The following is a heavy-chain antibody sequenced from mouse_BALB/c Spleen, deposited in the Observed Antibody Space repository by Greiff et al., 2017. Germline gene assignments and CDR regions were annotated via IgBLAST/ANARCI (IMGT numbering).Heavy chain of an antibody. CDR1: GFTFSSYG. CDR3: ARQGHHYYVSGNWYFDV. V-gene: IGHV5-6*01. D-gene: IGHD1-1*01. CDR2: ISSGGSYT. Sequence: EVMLVESGGDLVKPGGSLKLSCAASGFTFSSYGMSWVRQTPDKRLEWVATISSGGSYTYSPDSVKGRFTISRDNAKNTLYLQMSSLKSEDTAMYYCARQGHHYYVSGNWYFDVWGAGTTVTVSS. J-gene: IGHJ1*01.